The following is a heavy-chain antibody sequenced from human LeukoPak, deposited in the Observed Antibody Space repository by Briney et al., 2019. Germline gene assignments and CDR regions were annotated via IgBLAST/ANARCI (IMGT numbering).Heavy chain of an antibody. CDR1: GGSISSSSYY. Sequence: SETLSLTCTVSGGSISSSSYYWGWIRQPPGKGLEWIGSIYYSGSTYYNPSLKSRVTISVDTSKNQFSLKLSSVTAADTAVYYCASYCSSTSCHGFQHWGQGTLVTVSS. V-gene: IGHV4-39*07. CDR3: ASYCSSTSCHGFQH. J-gene: IGHJ1*01. CDR2: IYYSGST. D-gene: IGHD2-2*01.